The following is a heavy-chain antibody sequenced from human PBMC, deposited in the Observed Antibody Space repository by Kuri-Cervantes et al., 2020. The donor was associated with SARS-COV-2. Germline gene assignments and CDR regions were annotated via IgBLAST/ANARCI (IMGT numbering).Heavy chain of an antibody. D-gene: IGHD2-2*01. CDR2: ISRSSSTI. J-gene: IGHJ4*02. V-gene: IGHV3-48*01. CDR3: ARVSCSNTSCYADY. Sequence: GESLKISCAASGFTFSSYSMNWVRQAPRKGLEWVSYISRSSSTIYYADSVKGRFTSSRDNAKNSLYLQMNSLRAEDTAVYYCARVSCSNTSCYADYWGQGTLVTVSS. CDR1: GFTFSSYS.